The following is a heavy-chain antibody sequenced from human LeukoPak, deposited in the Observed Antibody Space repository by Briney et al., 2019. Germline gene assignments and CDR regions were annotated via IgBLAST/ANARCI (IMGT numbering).Heavy chain of an antibody. V-gene: IGHV3-21*01. CDR1: GFTFSSYS. CDR3: ARELNYYDSSGTFDY. CDR2: ISSSSHYL. Sequence: GGSLRLSCAASGFTFSSYSMNWVRQAPGKGLEWVSSISSSSHYLYYADSVKGRFTISRDNAKNSLCLQMNSLRAEDTAVYYCARELNYYDSSGTFDYWGQGTLVTVSS. J-gene: IGHJ4*02. D-gene: IGHD3-22*01.